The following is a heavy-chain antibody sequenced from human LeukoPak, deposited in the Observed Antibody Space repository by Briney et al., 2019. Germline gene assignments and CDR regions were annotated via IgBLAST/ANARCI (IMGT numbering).Heavy chain of an antibody. CDR2: IKQDGSDR. Sequence: PGGSLRLSCAASGFTFRNYWMSWVRQAPGTGLEWVANIKQDGSDRNYVTSVRGRFSISRDNAKSSVYLQMNTLRAEDTAVYYCATSADSSGNDWGQGTLVTVSS. V-gene: IGHV3-7*03. CDR3: ATSADSSGND. J-gene: IGHJ4*02. D-gene: IGHD3-22*01. CDR1: GFTFRNYW.